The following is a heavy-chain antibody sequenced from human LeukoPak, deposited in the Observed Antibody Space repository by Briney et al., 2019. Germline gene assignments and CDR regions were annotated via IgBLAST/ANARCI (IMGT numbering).Heavy chain of an antibody. CDR1: GFTFSSYG. Sequence: GGSLRLSCAAPGFTFSSYGMHWVRQAPGKGLEWVAVIWYDGSNKYYADSVKGRFTISRDNSKNTLYLQMNSLRAEDTAVYYCAKAYVAAAGLPDYWGQGTLVTVSS. CDR2: IWYDGSNK. J-gene: IGHJ4*02. CDR3: AKAYVAAAGLPDY. V-gene: IGHV3-33*06. D-gene: IGHD6-13*01.